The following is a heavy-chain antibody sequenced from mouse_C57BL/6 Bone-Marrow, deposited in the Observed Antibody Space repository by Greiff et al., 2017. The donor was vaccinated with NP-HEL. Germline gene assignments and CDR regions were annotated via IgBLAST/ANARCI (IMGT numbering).Heavy chain of an antibody. CDR1: GFTFSSYG. V-gene: IGHV5-6*01. CDR2: ISSGGSYT. D-gene: IGHD4-1*01. Sequence: EVQLVESGGDLVKPGGSLKLSCAASGFTFSSYGMSWVRQTPDKRLEWVATISSGGSYTYYPDSVKGRFTISRDNAKNTLYLQMSSLKSEDTAMYYCARRETGHFDYWGQGTTLTVSS. J-gene: IGHJ2*01. CDR3: ARRETGHFDY.